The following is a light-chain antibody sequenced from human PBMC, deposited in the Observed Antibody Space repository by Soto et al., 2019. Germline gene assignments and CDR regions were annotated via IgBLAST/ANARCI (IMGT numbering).Light chain of an antibody. CDR3: QQDISFPFT. CDR1: QPITNW. V-gene: IGKV1-12*01. CDR2: AAS. J-gene: IGKJ3*01. Sequence: DIQMTQSPSSVSASVGDRVTITCRASQPITNWLAWYQQKPGKAPKLLIYAASNLQSGVPSRFSGSGSGTDFTITINSLQPDDFATYYCQQDISFPFTFGPGTKVDVK.